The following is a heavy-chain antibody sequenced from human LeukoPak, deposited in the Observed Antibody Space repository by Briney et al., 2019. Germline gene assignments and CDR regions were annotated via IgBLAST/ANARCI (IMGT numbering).Heavy chain of an antibody. V-gene: IGHV4-39*01. Sequence: SETLSLTCTVSGDSISGYYWGWIRQPPGKGLEWIGSIYYSGSTYYNPSLKSRVTISVDTSKNQFSLKLSSVTAADTAVYYCARLGWELLNYFDYWGQGTLVTVSS. CDR1: GDSISGYY. J-gene: IGHJ4*02. D-gene: IGHD1-26*01. CDR2: IYYSGST. CDR3: ARLGWELLNYFDY.